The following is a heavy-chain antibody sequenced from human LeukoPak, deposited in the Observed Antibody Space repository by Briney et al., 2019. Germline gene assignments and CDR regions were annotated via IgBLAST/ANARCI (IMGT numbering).Heavy chain of an antibody. V-gene: IGHV3-53*01. CDR2: IYSGGST. D-gene: IGHD3-10*01. J-gene: IGHJ5*02. Sequence: GGSLRLSCAASGFTVSSNYMSWVRQAPGKGLEWVSVIYSGGSTYYADSVKGRFTIPRDNSKNTLYLQMNSLRAEDTAVYYCARRNRGGWFDAWGQGTLVTVSS. CDR3: ARRNRGGWFDA. CDR1: GFTVSSNY.